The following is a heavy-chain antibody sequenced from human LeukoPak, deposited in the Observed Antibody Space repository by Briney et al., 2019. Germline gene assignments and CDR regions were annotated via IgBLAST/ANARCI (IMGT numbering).Heavy chain of an antibody. CDR2: ISGSGGST. CDR1: GFTFSSYA. D-gene: IGHD3-16*02. V-gene: IGHV3-23*01. CDR3: ARDYDMITFGGVIVILLPDAFDI. J-gene: IGHJ3*02. Sequence: GGSLRLSCAASGFTFSSYAMSWVRQAPGKGLEWVSAISGSGGSTYYADSVKGRFTISRDNAKNSLYLQMNSLRAEDTAVYYCARDYDMITFGGVIVILLPDAFDIWGQGTMVTVSS.